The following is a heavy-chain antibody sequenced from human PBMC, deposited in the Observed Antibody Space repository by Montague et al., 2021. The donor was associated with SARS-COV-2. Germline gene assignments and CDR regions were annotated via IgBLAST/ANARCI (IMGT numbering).Heavy chain of an antibody. D-gene: IGHD2-15*01. Sequence: PALVKPTQTLTLTCTFSGFSLSTRRMCVSWIRQPPGKALEWRALIDWDDDKYYSTSLKTRLTISKDTSKNQVVLTITNMDPVGTATYYCARMLGDGGSLGGWSFDYWGQGTLVTVSS. CDR2: IDWDDDK. J-gene: IGHJ4*01. CDR1: GFSLSTRRMC. CDR3: ARMLGDGGSLGGWSFDY. V-gene: IGHV2-70*01.